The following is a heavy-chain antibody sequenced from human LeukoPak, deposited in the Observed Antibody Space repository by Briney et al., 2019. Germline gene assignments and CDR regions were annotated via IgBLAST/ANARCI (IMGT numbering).Heavy chain of an antibody. CDR2: IIPIFGTA. J-gene: IGHJ4*02. CDR1: GGTFSSYA. V-gene: IGHV1-69*05. CDR3: ARSRISRDGNYFDY. D-gene: IGHD5-24*01. Sequence: ASVKVSCKASGGTFSSYAISWVRQAPGQGLEWMGGIIPIFGTANYAQKFQGRVTMTRDTSTSTVYMELSSLRSEDTAVYYCARSRISRDGNYFDYWGQGTLVTVSS.